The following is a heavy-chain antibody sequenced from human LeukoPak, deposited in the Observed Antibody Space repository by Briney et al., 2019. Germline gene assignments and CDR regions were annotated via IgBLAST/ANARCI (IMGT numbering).Heavy chain of an antibody. D-gene: IGHD1-26*01. CDR3: ARIPLGATGGGPY. J-gene: IGHJ4*02. CDR1: GFTFSSYA. Sequence: GGSLRLSCAASGFTFSSYAMHWVRQAPGKGLEWVAVISYDGSNKYYADSVKGRFIISRDNSKNTLYLQMNSLRAEDTAVYYCARIPLGATGGGPYWGQGTLVTVSP. V-gene: IGHV3-30-3*01. CDR2: ISYDGSNK.